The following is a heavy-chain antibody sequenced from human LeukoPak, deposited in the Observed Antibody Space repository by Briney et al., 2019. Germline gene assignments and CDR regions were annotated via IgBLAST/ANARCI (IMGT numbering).Heavy chain of an antibody. J-gene: IGHJ4*02. Sequence: PSETLSLTCTVSGGSISSYYWSWIRQPSGKGLEWIGYIYYSGSTNYNPSLKSRVTISVDTSKNQFSLKLSSVTAADTAVYYCARVYGSGSYYDPYYFDYWGQGTLVTVSS. V-gene: IGHV4-59*01. D-gene: IGHD3-10*01. CDR2: IYYSGST. CDR1: GGSISSYY. CDR3: ARVYGSGSYYDPYYFDY.